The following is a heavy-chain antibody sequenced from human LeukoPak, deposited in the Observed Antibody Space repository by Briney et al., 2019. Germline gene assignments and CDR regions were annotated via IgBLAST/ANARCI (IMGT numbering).Heavy chain of an antibody. D-gene: IGHD6-19*01. CDR3: ARDPTIAVAGPGY. V-gene: IGHV1-18*01. Sequence: ASVKVSCKASGYTSTSYGISWVRQALGQGLEGMGWISAYNGNTNYAQKLQGRVTVTTDTSTSTAYMELRSLRSDDTAVYYCARDPTIAVAGPGYWGQGTLVTASS. CDR1: GYTSTSYG. CDR2: ISAYNGNT. J-gene: IGHJ4*02.